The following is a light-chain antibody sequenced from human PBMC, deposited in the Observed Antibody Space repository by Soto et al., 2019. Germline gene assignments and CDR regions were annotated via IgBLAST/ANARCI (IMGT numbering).Light chain of an antibody. CDR3: QQYWT. CDR1: QSISSW. Sequence: DIQMTQYPSTLSASVGDRVTITCRASQSISSWLAWYQQKPGKAPKLLIYKASSLESGVPSRFSGSGSGTEFTLTISSLQPDDFATYYCQQYWTSGQGTKVDI. J-gene: IGKJ1*01. CDR2: KAS. V-gene: IGKV1-5*03.